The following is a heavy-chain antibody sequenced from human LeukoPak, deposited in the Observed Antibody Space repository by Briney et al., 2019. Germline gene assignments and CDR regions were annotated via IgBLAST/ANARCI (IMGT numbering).Heavy chain of an antibody. CDR1: GGSFSGYY. D-gene: IGHD2-2*01. CDR2: INHSGST. CDR3: ARARGPVVPAYRYFDY. Sequence: SETLSLTCAVYGGSFSGYYWSWIRQPPGKELEWIGEINHSGSTNYNPSLKSRVTISVDTSKNQLSLKLSSVTAADTAVYYCARARGPVVPAYRYFDYWGQGTLVTVSS. J-gene: IGHJ4*02. V-gene: IGHV4-34*01.